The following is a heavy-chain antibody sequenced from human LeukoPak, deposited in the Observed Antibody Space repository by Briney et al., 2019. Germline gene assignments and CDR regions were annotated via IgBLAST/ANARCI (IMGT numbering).Heavy chain of an antibody. CDR3: AGLSYSGSGLSYFEY. Sequence: PSETLSLTCTVSGGSIISSSYYWGWIRQPPGKGLEWIGSIYYSGSTYYNPSLKSRVTISVDTSKNQFSLKLSSVTAADTAVFYCAGLSYSGSGLSYFEYWGQGTLVTVSS. CDR2: IYYSGST. J-gene: IGHJ4*02. D-gene: IGHD3-10*01. V-gene: IGHV4-39*01. CDR1: GGSIISSSYY.